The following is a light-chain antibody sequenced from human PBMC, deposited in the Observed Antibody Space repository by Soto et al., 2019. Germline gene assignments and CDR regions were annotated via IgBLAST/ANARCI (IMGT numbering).Light chain of an antibody. CDR2: GAS. CDR1: QDIRSS. CDR3: QQYNNWPPKLT. V-gene: IGKV3-15*01. Sequence: EIVMTQSPATLSVSPGERVTLSCRASQDIRSSLAWYQQKPGQAPRLLIYGASIRATGVPATFSGSGSGTDFTLTISRLEPEDFAVYYCQQYNNWPPKLTFGGGTKVDNK. J-gene: IGKJ4*01.